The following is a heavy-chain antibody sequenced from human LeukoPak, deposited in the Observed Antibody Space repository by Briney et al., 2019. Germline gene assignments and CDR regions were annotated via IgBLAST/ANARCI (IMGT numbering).Heavy chain of an antibody. Sequence: SETLSLTCTVSGGSISSYYWSWIRQPAGKGLEWIGRIYTSGSTNYNPSLKSRVTMSVDTSKNQFSLKLSSATAADTAVYYCARGGYYGSGSYRRLDYWGQGTLVTVSS. V-gene: IGHV4-4*07. CDR1: GGSISSYY. D-gene: IGHD3-10*01. CDR3: ARGGYYGSGSYRRLDY. J-gene: IGHJ4*02. CDR2: IYTSGST.